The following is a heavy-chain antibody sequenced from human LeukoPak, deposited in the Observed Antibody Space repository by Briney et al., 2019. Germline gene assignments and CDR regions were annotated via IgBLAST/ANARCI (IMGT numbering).Heavy chain of an antibody. Sequence: SLRLSCAASGFTFDDYAMHWVRQAPGKGLEWVSGISWNSDSIGYADSVKGRFTISRDNAKNSLYLQMNSLRAEDTALYYCAKGSCSGGSCYYLDCWGQATLVTVSS. V-gene: IGHV3-9*01. D-gene: IGHD2-15*01. CDR2: ISWNSDSI. J-gene: IGHJ4*02. CDR3: AKGSCSGGSCYYLDC. CDR1: GFTFDDYA.